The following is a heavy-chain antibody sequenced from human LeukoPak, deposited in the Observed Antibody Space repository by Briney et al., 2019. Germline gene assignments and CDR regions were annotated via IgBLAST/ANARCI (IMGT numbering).Heavy chain of an antibody. CDR2: IIPIFGTA. CDR3: ARGIAAAGTSFVY. V-gene: IGHV1-69*06. D-gene: IGHD6-13*01. J-gene: IGHJ4*02. Sequence: GASVKVSCKASGGTFSSYAISWVRQAPGQGLEWMGGIIPIFGTANHAQKFQGRVTITADKSTSTAYMELSSLRSEDTAVYYCARGIAAAGTSFVYWGQGTLVTVSS. CDR1: GGTFSSYA.